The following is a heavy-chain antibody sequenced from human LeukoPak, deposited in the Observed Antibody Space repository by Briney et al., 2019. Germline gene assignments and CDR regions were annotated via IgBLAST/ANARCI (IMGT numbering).Heavy chain of an antibody. Sequence: PGGSLRLSCAASGFTFRSYSMNWVRQAPGKGLEWVSSISSSSRYIYYADSMKGRFTISRDNSKNTLYLQMNSLRAEDTAVYYCASPYGSGSYYPKLYDYWGQGTLVTVSS. CDR1: GFTFRSYS. D-gene: IGHD3-10*01. CDR3: ASPYGSGSYYPKLYDY. J-gene: IGHJ4*02. CDR2: ISSSSRYI. V-gene: IGHV3-21*04.